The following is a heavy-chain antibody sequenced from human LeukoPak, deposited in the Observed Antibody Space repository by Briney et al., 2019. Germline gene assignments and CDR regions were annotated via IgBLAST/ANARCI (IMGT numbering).Heavy chain of an antibody. Sequence: SETLSLTCTVSGGSISSYYWSWIRQPPGKGLEWIGYIYYSGSTNYNPSLKSRVTISVDTSKNQFSLKLSSVTAADTAVYYCARDLWSGFDYWGQGTLVTVSS. CDR3: ARDLWSGFDY. CDR2: IYYSGST. J-gene: IGHJ4*02. CDR1: GGSISSYY. D-gene: IGHD3-3*01. V-gene: IGHV4-59*01.